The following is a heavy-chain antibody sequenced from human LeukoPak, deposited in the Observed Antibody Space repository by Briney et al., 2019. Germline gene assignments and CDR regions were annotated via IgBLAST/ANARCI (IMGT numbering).Heavy chain of an antibody. V-gene: IGHV3-66*01. Sequence: PGGSLRLSCEASGFIVTSYYMTWVRQAPGKGLEWVSGIYSGGTTYYADSVKGRVAISRDNSKNTVFLQMNSVRAEDTAVYYCARSYSNHLFGMDVWGQGTTVTVSS. J-gene: IGHJ6*02. CDR1: GFIVTSYY. CDR3: ARSYSNHLFGMDV. D-gene: IGHD4-11*01. CDR2: IYSGGTT.